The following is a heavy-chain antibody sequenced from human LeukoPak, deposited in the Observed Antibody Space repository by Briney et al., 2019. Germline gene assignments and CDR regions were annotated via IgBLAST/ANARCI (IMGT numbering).Heavy chain of an antibody. V-gene: IGHV5-51*01. CDR1: GYSFTSYW. CDR2: IYPGDTDT. Sequence: GESLKISCKGSGYSFTSYWIGWVRQMPGKGLEWMGIIYPGDTDTRYSPSFQGQVTISADKSISTAYLQWSSLKASNTAMYYGARRLSAAGTGYYGMDVWGQGTTVIVSS. CDR3: ARRLSAAGTGYYGMDV. J-gene: IGHJ6*02. D-gene: IGHD6-13*01.